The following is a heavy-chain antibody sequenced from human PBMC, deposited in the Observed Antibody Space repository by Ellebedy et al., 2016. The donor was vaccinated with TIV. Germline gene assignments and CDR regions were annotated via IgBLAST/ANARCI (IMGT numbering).Heavy chain of an antibody. CDR1: GGSFSGYY. CDR2: INHGGGT. D-gene: IGHD3-22*01. CDR3: ARFPYYDSSVGGFDP. J-gene: IGHJ5*02. Sequence: GSLRLXXAVYGGSFSGYYWSWIRQPPGRGLEWIGEINHGGGTYYNPSLKSRVTISLDTSRNQFSLRLSSVTAADTAVYYCARFPYYDSSVGGFDPWGQGTLVTVSS. V-gene: IGHV4-34*01.